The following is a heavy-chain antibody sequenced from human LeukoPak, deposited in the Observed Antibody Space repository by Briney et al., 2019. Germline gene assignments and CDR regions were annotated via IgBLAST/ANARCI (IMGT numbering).Heavy chain of an antibody. D-gene: IGHD3-10*01. Sequence: ASVKVSCKASGYTFTGYYMHWVRQAPGQGLEWMGWINPNSGGTNYAQKFQGRVTMTRDTSISTAYMELSRLRSDDTAVYYCARDWSYYYGSGSYFFDYWGQGTLVTVSS. V-gene: IGHV1-2*02. CDR1: GYTFTGYY. CDR2: INPNSGGT. J-gene: IGHJ4*02. CDR3: ARDWSYYYGSGSYFFDY.